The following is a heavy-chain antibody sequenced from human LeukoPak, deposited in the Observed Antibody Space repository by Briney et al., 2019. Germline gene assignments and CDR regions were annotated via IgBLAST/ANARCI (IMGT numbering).Heavy chain of an antibody. V-gene: IGHV4-34*01. CDR3: ATNVPGTTYFDP. D-gene: IGHD1-14*01. CDR2: INHSGST. Sequence: PSETLSLTCAVYGDSFSGYYWTWVRQPPGKGLEWIGEINHSGSTNYNPSLKSRVTISVDTSKNQFSLNLPSVTAADTAIYSCATNVPGTTYFDPWGQGTLVTVSS. CDR1: GDSFSGYY. J-gene: IGHJ4*02.